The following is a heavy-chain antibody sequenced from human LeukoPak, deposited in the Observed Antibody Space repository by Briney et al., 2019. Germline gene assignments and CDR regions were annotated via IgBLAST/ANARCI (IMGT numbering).Heavy chain of an antibody. V-gene: IGHV4-34*01. CDR1: GGSISSYY. CDR2: INHSGST. J-gene: IGHJ6*02. CDR3: ARLVAAARNYYYYGMDV. D-gene: IGHD2-15*01. Sequence: PSETLSLTCTVSGGSISSYYWSWIRQPPGKGLEWIGEINHSGSTNYNPSLKSRVTISVDTSKNQFSLKLSSVTAADTAVYYCARLVAAARNYYYYGMDVWGQGTTVTVSS.